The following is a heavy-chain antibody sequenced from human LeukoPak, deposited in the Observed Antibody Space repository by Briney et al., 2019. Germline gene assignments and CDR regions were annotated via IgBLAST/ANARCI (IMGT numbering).Heavy chain of an antibody. J-gene: IGHJ4*02. V-gene: IGHV3-21*04. D-gene: IGHD4-17*01. Sequence: PGGSLRLSCAASGFTFSSYSMNWVRQAPGKGLEWVSSISSSSSYIYYADSVKGRFTISRDNAKNSLYLQMNSLRAEDTALYYCARAPPGPTVTYFDYWGQGTLVTVSS. CDR2: ISSSSSYI. CDR1: GFTFSSYS. CDR3: ARAPPGPTVTYFDY.